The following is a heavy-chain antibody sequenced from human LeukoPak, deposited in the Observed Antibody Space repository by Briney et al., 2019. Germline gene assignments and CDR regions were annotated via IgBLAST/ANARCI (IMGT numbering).Heavy chain of an antibody. CDR1: GGSISSYY. D-gene: IGHD6-13*01. Sequence: PSETLSFICTVSGGSISSYYWSWVRQPPGKGLEWIGYIDYSGSTNYNPSLKSRVTISVDTSKNQFSLKLSSVTAADTAVYYCARHQTSSSSWYSLEGAPPSPWGQGTLVTVSS. CDR3: ARHQTSSSSWYSLEGAPPSP. CDR2: IDYSGST. V-gene: IGHV4-59*08. J-gene: IGHJ5*02.